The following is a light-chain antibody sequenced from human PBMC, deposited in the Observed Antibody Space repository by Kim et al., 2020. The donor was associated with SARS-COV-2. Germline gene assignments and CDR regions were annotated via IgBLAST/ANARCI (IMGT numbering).Light chain of an antibody. CDR3: QSYDSSLSGQGV. J-gene: IGLJ3*02. CDR1: SSNIGAGYD. Sequence: QSVLTQPPSVSGAPGQRVTISCTGRSSNIGAGYDVHWYQQLPGTAPKLLIYGNSNRPSGVPDRFSGSKSGTSASLAITGLQAEDEADYYCQSYDSSLSGQGVFGGGTQLTVL. CDR2: GNS. V-gene: IGLV1-40*01.